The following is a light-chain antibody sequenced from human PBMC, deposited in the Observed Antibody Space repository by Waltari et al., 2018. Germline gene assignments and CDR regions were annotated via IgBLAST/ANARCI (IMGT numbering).Light chain of an antibody. CDR1: QYVSGK. V-gene: IGKV3-15*01. CDR2: GAS. J-gene: IGKJ4*01. CDR3: QQYNDWPGLT. Sequence: IVMTQSPATLSVSPGERVTLSCRASQYVSGKLAWYQQKPGLAPRLLISGASTRATGVPARFSGSGSGTEFTLTISSLQSEDFAVYYCQQYNDWPGLTFGGGTRVEIK.